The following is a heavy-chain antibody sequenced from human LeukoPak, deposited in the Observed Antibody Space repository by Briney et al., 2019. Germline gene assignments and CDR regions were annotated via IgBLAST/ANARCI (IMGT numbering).Heavy chain of an antibody. CDR1: GASISSNY. Sequence: SETLSLTCTVSGASISSNYWSWIRQSPGKGLEWIGYIYYSGSTNYNPSLKSRVTISVDTSQNQFSLKLSSVTAADTAAYYCARQQLVRRANWFDPWGQGTLVTVSS. V-gene: IGHV4-59*08. CDR3: ARQQLVRRANWFDP. CDR2: IYYSGST. D-gene: IGHD6-13*01. J-gene: IGHJ5*02.